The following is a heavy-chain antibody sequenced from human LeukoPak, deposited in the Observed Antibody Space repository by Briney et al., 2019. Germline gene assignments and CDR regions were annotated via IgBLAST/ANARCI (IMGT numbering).Heavy chain of an antibody. Sequence: GGSLRLSCAASGFAFSSYAMHWVRQSPGKGLEWVAVISYDGSNKYYADSVKGRFTISRDNSKNTLYLQMNSLRAEDTAVYYCASDAYSSSWYRAFDIWGQGTMVTVSS. D-gene: IGHD6-13*01. V-gene: IGHV3-30-3*01. CDR1: GFAFSSYA. CDR3: ASDAYSSSWYRAFDI. J-gene: IGHJ3*02. CDR2: ISYDGSNK.